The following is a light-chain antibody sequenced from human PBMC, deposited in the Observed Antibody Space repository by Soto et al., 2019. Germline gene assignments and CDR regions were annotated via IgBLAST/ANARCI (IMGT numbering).Light chain of an antibody. V-gene: IGKV1-5*03. CDR3: QQYKSYPWT. CDR1: QSISSW. Sequence: DIQMTQSPSTLSASVGDRVTITCRASQSISSWLAWYQQKPGKAPNLLIYKASSLESGVPPRFSGSGSGTEFTLTISSLQPDDFATYHCQQYKSYPWTFGPGTKVEIK. J-gene: IGKJ1*01. CDR2: KAS.